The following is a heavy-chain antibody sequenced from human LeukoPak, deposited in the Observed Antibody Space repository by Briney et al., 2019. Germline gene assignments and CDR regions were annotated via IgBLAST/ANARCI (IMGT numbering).Heavy chain of an antibody. CDR3: ARGPLEYCSGGSCYSGRNWLDP. D-gene: IGHD2-15*01. V-gene: IGHV1-2*02. J-gene: IGHJ5*02. CDR1: GYTFTGYY. CDR2: INPNTADT. Sequence: ASVKVSRKASGYTFTGYYMHWVRQAPGQGLEWMGWINPNTADTNYAQKFQGRVTMTRDTSISTAYMELRRLTYDDTAVYYCARGPLEYCSGGSCYSGRNWLDPWGQGTRVTASS.